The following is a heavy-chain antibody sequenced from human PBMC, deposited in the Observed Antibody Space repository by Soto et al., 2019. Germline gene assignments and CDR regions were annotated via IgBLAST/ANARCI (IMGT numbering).Heavy chain of an antibody. CDR3: AKARVKNWDVDY. J-gene: IGHJ4*02. V-gene: IGHV3-23*01. CDR1: GFTFSSYA. D-gene: IGHD1-1*01. CDR2: ISGSGGTA. Sequence: EVQLLESGGGSVQPGGTLRLSCAASGFTFSSYAMHWVRRPPGKVLEWVSSISGSGGTAYYADSVKGRFSISRDSLVNTLYLQMNSLRAEDMGVYYCAKARVKNWDVDYLGQGTLVTASP.